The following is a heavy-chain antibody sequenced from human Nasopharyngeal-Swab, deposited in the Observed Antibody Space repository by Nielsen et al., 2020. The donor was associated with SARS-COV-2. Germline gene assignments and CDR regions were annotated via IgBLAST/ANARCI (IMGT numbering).Heavy chain of an antibody. CDR1: GGSFSGYY. J-gene: IGHJ2*01. V-gene: IGHV4-34*01. Sequence: GSLRLSCAVYGGSFSGYYWSWIRQPPGKGLEWIGEINHSGSTNYNPSLKSRVTISVDTSKNQFSLKLSSVTAADTAVYYCAGVLGYFDLWGRGTLVTVSS. CDR2: INHSGST. CDR3: AGVLGYFDL. D-gene: IGHD2-8*02.